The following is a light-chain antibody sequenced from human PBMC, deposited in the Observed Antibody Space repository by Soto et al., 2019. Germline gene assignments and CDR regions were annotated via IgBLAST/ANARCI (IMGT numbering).Light chain of an antibody. CDR2: GAS. V-gene: IGKV3-20*01. CDR3: QQYGSSAWT. J-gene: IGKJ1*01. Sequence: DIVLTQCPGTLSLSPGERAALSCRASQSVSSSYLAWYQQKLGQAPRLIIYGASSRETGIPDRFTGSGSGPGFPHTISRLEPEDFYVDYCQQYGSSAWTFSQGTKVDIK. CDR1: QSVSSSY.